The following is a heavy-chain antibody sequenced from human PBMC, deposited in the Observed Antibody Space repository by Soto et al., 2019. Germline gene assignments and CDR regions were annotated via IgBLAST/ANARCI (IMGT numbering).Heavy chain of an antibody. CDR3: ARDWVPPVNYYYYHTVDV. Sequence: GGSLRLSCAASGFTFSSYEMNWVRQAPGKGLEWVSYISSSGSTIYYADSVKGRFTNSRDNAKNSLYLQMNSLRAEDTAVYYCARDWVPPVNYYYYHTVDVWGQGTTVTVSS. CDR1: GFTFSSYE. D-gene: IGHD1-7*01. V-gene: IGHV3-48*03. J-gene: IGHJ6*02. CDR2: ISSSGSTI.